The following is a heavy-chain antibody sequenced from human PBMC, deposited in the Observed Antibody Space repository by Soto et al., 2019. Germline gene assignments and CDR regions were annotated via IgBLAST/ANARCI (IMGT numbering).Heavy chain of an antibody. V-gene: IGHV3-30*04. D-gene: IGHD5-18*01. J-gene: IGHJ4*02. CDR3: ARDSETNGYSYDYFDY. CDR2: ISYDGSNT. Sequence: QVQLVESGGGVVQPGRSLKLSCVASGFTFRTYAMHWVRQAPGKGLEWVAVISYDGSNTYYADSVKGRFTISRDNSKNTLYLQMNSLRTEDSAVYYCARDSETNGYSYDYFDYWGQGTLVTVSS. CDR1: GFTFRTYA.